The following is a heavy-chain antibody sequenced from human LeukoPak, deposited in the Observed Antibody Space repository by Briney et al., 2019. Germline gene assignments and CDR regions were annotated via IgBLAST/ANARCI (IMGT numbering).Heavy chain of an antibody. D-gene: IGHD3-16*01. Sequence: SETLSLTCTVSGGSISSGGYYWSWIRQPPGKGLEWIGYIYYSGSTYYNPSLKSRVTISVDTSKNQFSLKLSSVTAADTAVYYCAREGFSPVGFDYWGQGTLVTVSS. CDR3: AREGFSPVGFDY. CDR2: IYYSGST. V-gene: IGHV4-30-2*01. J-gene: IGHJ4*02. CDR1: GGSISSGGYY.